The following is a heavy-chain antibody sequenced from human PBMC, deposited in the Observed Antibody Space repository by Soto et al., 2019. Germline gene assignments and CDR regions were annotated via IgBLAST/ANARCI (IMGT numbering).Heavy chain of an antibody. CDR2: INAGNGNT. CDR1: GDTFTSHP. V-gene: IGHV1-3*01. CDR3: SRDVGATGD. D-gene: IGHD1-26*01. Sequence: QVQLVQSGAEVKKPGASVKVSCKASGDTFTSHPMHWVRQAPGQRLEWMGWINAGNGNTKYSQKFQGRVTITRDTSASTAYMELSSLRSEDTAVYYCSRDVGATGDWGQGTLVTVSS. J-gene: IGHJ4*02.